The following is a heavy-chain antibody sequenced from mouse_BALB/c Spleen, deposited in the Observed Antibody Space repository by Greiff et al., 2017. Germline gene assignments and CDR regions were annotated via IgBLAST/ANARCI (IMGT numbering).Heavy chain of an antibody. CDR2: ISSGGSYT. J-gene: IGHJ3*01. CDR3: AIYYDYYFAY. Sequence: EVMLVESGGGLVKPGGSLKLSCAASGFTFSSYAMSWVRQSPEKRLEWVAEISSGGSYTYYPDTVTGRFTISRDNAKNTLYLEMSSLRSEDTAMYYCAIYYDYYFAYWGQGTLVTVSA. D-gene: IGHD2-4*01. CDR1: GFTFSSYA. V-gene: IGHV5-9-4*01.